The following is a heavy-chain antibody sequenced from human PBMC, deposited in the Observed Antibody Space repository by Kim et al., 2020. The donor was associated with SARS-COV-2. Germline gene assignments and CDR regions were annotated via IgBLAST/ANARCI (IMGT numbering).Heavy chain of an antibody. D-gene: IGHD3-10*01. Sequence: SETLSLTCAVYGGSFRGYYWSWIRQPPGKGLEWIGEINHSGSTNYNPSLKSRVTISVDTSKNQFSLKLSSVTAADTAVYYCARGSPVRGVRTYWYFDLWGRGALVTVSS. V-gene: IGHV4-34*01. CDR3: ARGSPVRGVRTYWYFDL. CDR1: GGSFRGYY. J-gene: IGHJ2*01. CDR2: INHSGST.